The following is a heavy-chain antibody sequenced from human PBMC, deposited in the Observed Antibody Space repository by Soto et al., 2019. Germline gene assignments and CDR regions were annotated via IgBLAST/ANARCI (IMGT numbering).Heavy chain of an antibody. D-gene: IGHD2-21*02. V-gene: IGHV2-5*02. J-gene: IGHJ6*02. Sequence: QITLKESGPTLVKPTQTLTLTCTFSGISLSTIGVGVGWIRQPPGKALEWLALIYWDDDKRYSPSLKSRLTVTKDTSKNQVVLTMTNMDPVDTATYYCVQSRCGGDCLQSYSSHSYYGLDVWGQGTTVTVSS. CDR3: VQSRCGGDCLQSYSSHSYYGLDV. CDR1: GISLSTIGVG. CDR2: IYWDDDK.